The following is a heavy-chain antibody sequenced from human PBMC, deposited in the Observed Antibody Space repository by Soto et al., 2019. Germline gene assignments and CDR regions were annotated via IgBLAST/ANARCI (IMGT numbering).Heavy chain of an antibody. CDR2: INHSGST. CDR3: AGGPNIRTFDY. V-gene: IGHV4-34*01. CDR1: AGSFSDYY. J-gene: IGHJ4*01. Sequence: QVPLQPWGARLLKPSETLSLTCAVYAGSFSDYYWTWIRQPPRKGLVWIGEINHSGSTTYNPSLKSRVTISVDTSKNQFSLKLSSVTAADTAVYHCAGGPNIRTFDYGGHGTLVTVSS.